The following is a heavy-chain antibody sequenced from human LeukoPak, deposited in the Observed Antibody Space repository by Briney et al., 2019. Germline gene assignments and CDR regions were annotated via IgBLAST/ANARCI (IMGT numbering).Heavy chain of an antibody. CDR1: GGTFSSYA. J-gene: IGHJ4*02. CDR2: IIPIFGTA. D-gene: IGHD3-9*01. V-gene: IGHV1-69*05. CDR3: ARGLLRYFDWLLCDY. Sequence: APVKVTCKASGGTFSSYAISWVRQAPGQGLEWMGRIIPIFGTANYAQKFRGRVTITTDESTSTAYMELSSLRSEDTAVYYCARGLLRYFDWLLCDYWGQGTLVTVSS.